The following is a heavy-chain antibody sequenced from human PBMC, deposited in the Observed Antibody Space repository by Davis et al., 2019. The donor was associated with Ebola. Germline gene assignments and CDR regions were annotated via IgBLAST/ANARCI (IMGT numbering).Heavy chain of an antibody. Sequence: GESLKISCAASGLAVRSNHMSWVRQAPGKGLEWVSYISSSSSTIYYADSVKGRFTISRDNSKNTLYLQMNSLRAEDTAVYYCARTTAMDVWGQGTTVTVSS. V-gene: IGHV3-48*01. J-gene: IGHJ6*02. CDR1: GLAVRSNH. CDR2: ISSSSSTI. CDR3: ARTTAMDV. D-gene: IGHD1-26*01.